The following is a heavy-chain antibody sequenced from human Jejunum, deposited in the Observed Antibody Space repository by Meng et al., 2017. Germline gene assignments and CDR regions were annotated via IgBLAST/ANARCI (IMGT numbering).Heavy chain of an antibody. Sequence: GESLKISCKGSGYSFANYWIAWVRQLPGKGLEWMGIIFPGGSDIRYSPSFQGQVTLSVDRSISSAFLQWSSLKASDTAIYYCTRVGVGATTGFDYWGQGTLVTVSS. J-gene: IGHJ4*02. D-gene: IGHD1-26*01. CDR3: TRVGVGATTGFDY. CDR2: IFPGGSDI. V-gene: IGHV5-51*01. CDR1: GYSFANYW.